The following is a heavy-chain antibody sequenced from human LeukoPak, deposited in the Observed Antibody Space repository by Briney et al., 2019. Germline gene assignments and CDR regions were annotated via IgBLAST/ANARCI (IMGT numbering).Heavy chain of an antibody. CDR3: ARVTNIVGATPIY. J-gene: IGHJ4*02. Sequence: ASVKVSCKASGYTFTGYYMHWVRQAPGQGLERMGWINPNSGGTNYAQKFQGRVTMTRDTSISTAYMELSRLRSDDTAVCYCARVTNIVGATPIYWGQGTLVTVSS. CDR1: GYTFTGYY. V-gene: IGHV1-2*02. D-gene: IGHD1-26*01. CDR2: INPNSGGT.